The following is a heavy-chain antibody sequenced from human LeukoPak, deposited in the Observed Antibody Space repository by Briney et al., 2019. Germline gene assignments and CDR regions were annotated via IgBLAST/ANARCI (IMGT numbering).Heavy chain of an antibody. Sequence: SETLSFTCGVSGGAITNYYWNWIRQAPGKGLEWLGYIYYTGSTTYNPSVKSRITISLDTSKKQISLKLRSVTAADTAVYYCARGEYQLPFFFDYWGQGTLVTVSS. V-gene: IGHV4-59*01. J-gene: IGHJ4*02. D-gene: IGHD2-2*01. CDR3: ARGEYQLPFFFDY. CDR2: IYYTGST. CDR1: GGAITNYY.